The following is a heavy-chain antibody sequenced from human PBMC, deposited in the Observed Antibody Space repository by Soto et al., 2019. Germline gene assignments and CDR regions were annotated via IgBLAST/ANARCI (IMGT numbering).Heavy chain of an antibody. J-gene: IGHJ6*02. Sequence: QVQLVQSGAEVKKPGSSVKVSCKASGGTFSSYAISWVRQAPGQGLEWMGGIIPIFGTANYAQKFQGRVTITADESTCTAYMELSSLRSEDTAVYYCARSGAPIVVVPAAIFYYYGMDVWGQGTTVTVSS. CDR1: GGTFSSYA. V-gene: IGHV1-69*01. CDR2: IIPIFGTA. CDR3: ARSGAPIVVVPAAIFYYYGMDV. D-gene: IGHD2-2*02.